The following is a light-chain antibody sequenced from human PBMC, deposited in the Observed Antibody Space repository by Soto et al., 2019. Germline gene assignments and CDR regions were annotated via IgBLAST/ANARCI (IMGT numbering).Light chain of an antibody. J-gene: IGKJ1*01. V-gene: IGKV3-15*01. CDR1: QSVSSN. CDR2: GAS. CDR3: QQYYNWPRT. Sequence: EIVMTQSPATLSVSPGERATLSCRASQSVSSNLAWYQQKPGQAPRFLIYGASTRATGIPVRFSGSGSGTEFTLTISSLQSEDFAVYYCQQYYNWPRTFGQGTKVDIK.